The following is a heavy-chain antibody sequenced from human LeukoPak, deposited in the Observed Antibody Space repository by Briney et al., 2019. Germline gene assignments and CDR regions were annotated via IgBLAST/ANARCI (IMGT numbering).Heavy chain of an antibody. Sequence: GASVKVSCKASGYTFINYNINWGRQATGQGLEWMGWLNPRSGNAGYLQKVQGRLTITRDTSIDTAYMDLSSLSSEDTAVYYCARGVPLGYCTYGVCYPPYYFDYWGQGTLVTASS. CDR1: GYTFINYN. V-gene: IGHV1-8*03. CDR3: ARGVPLGYCTYGVCYPPYYFDY. D-gene: IGHD2-8*01. CDR2: LNPRSGNA. J-gene: IGHJ4*02.